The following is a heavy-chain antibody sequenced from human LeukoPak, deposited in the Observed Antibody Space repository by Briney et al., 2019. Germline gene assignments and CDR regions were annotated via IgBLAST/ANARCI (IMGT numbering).Heavy chain of an antibody. CDR3: ARGDRAASGYDY. D-gene: IGHD3-22*01. J-gene: IGHJ4*02. CDR1: GFTVSSNY. V-gene: IGHV3-66*01. Sequence: GGSLRLSCEASGFTVSSNYMSWVRQAPGKGLEWVSVIYSGGSTYYADSVKGRFTVSRDNSKNTLYLQMNSLRAEDTAVYYCARGDRAASGYDYWGQGTLVTVSS. CDR2: IYSGGST.